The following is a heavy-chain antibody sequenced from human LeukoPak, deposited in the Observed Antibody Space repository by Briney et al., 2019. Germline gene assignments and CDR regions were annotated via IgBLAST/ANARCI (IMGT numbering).Heavy chain of an antibody. CDR2: IYASGNT. D-gene: IGHD3-10*01. V-gene: IGHV4-4*07. J-gene: IGHJ4*02. CDR3: ARLSPSSYYYGSGSYYPAD. CDR1: XYY. Sequence: XYYWSWIRQPAGKGLEWIGRIYASGNTNYNPSLKSRVTMSQDTSENQFALKLSSVTAADTAVYYCARLSPSSYYYGSGSYYPADWGQGTLVTVSS.